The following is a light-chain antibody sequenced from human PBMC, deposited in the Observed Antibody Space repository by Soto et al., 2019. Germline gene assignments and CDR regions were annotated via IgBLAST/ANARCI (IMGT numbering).Light chain of an antibody. CDR1: ENIARY. Sequence: DIEMTQSPSSLSASVGDRITITCRASENIARYLNWYQQKPGQAPNLLNYDASNLQNGVPLRFRGGGSGTEFTLPSSNLPPEDVATYYCQQRYSTRPSSFGQGTRLASK. CDR3: QQRYSTRPSS. J-gene: IGKJ5*01. CDR2: DAS. V-gene: IGKV1-39*01.